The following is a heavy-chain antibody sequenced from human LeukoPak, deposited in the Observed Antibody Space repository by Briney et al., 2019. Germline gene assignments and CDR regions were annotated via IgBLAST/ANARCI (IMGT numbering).Heavy chain of an antibody. D-gene: IGHD2-2*01. CDR3: ATHRGGWGVPAAFYY. CDR1: GGTFSSYA. J-gene: IGHJ4*02. Sequence: ASVKVSCKASGGTFSSYAISWVRQAPGKGLECMGGFDPEDGETIYAQKFQGRVTMTEDTSTDTAYMELSSLRSEDTAVYYCATHRGGWGVPAAFYYWGQGTLVTVSS. CDR2: FDPEDGET. V-gene: IGHV1-24*01.